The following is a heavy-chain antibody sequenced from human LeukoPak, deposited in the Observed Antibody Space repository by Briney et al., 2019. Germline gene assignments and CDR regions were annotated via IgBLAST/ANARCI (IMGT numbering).Heavy chain of an antibody. Sequence: GGSLRLSCAASGFTFSSYGMHWVRQAPGKGLEWVSAISGSGGSTYYADSVKGRFTISRDNSKNTLYLQMNSLRAEDTAVYYCAKDYSFSYYFDYWGQGTLVTVSS. J-gene: IGHJ4*02. CDR2: ISGSGGST. CDR3: AKDYSFSYYFDY. CDR1: GFTFSSYG. V-gene: IGHV3-23*01. D-gene: IGHD2-21*01.